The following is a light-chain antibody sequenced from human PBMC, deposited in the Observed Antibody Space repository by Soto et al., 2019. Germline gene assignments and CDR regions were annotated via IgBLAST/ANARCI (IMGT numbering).Light chain of an antibody. Sequence: DIQMTQSPSSLSASVGDRVTITCQASQSISNWLAWHQQKPGKVPKILIYKASSLESGVPSRFSGSGSGTEFTLTVSSLQSEDFAVYYCQQYIKWPITFGQGTRLEI. V-gene: IGKV1-5*03. CDR1: QSISNW. J-gene: IGKJ5*01. CDR2: KAS. CDR3: QQYIKWPIT.